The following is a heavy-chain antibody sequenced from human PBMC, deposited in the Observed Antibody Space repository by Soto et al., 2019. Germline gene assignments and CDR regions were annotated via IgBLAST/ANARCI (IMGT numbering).Heavy chain of an antibody. Sequence: SETLSLTCTVSGGSISSTIYSWGWIRQPPGKALEWIGSIYSSGSTYYNPSLKSRVTISVDTSKNQFSLRLNSVTAADTAVYYCARGSLYGDLDYWGQGTLVTVSS. CDR2: IYSSGST. CDR1: GGSISSTIYS. D-gene: IGHD4-17*01. J-gene: IGHJ4*02. CDR3: ARGSLYGDLDY. V-gene: IGHV4-39*01.